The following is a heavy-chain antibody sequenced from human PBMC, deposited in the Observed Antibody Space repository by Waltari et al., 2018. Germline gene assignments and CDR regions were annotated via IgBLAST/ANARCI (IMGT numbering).Heavy chain of an antibody. CDR3: ARDGYYDSSGYTLYYGMDV. Sequence: QVQLVQSGAEVKKPGASVTVSCKASGYTFTSYGISWVRQAPGQGLEWMGWISAYNGNTNYAQKLQGRVTMTTDTSTSTAYMELRSLRSDDTAVYYCARDGYYDSSGYTLYYGMDVWGQGTTVTVSS. J-gene: IGHJ6*02. CDR2: ISAYNGNT. CDR1: GYTFTSYG. D-gene: IGHD3-22*01. V-gene: IGHV1-18*01.